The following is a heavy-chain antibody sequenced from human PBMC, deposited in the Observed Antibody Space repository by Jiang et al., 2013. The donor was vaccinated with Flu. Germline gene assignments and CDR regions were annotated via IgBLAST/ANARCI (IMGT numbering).Heavy chain of an antibody. CDR1: GGSISSGSYY. Sequence: GSGLVKPSQTLSLTCTVSGGSISSGSYYWSWIRQPAGKGLEWIGRIYTSGSTNYNPSLKSRVTISVDTSKNQFSLKLSSVTAADTAVYYCASYSGSFPRMRAFDIWGQGTMVTVSS. D-gene: IGHD1-26*01. V-gene: IGHV4-61*02. J-gene: IGHJ3*02. CDR2: IYTSGST. CDR3: ASYSGSFPRMRAFDI.